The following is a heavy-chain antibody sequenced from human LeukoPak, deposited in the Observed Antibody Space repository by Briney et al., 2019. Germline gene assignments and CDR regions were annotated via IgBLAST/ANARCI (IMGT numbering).Heavy chain of an antibody. D-gene: IGHD3-10*01. CDR3: AKMGKTENHYGSGRFSYYYYMDV. CDR1: GFTFSSYG. V-gene: IGHV3-23*01. J-gene: IGHJ6*03. Sequence: GGSLRLSCAASGFTFSSYGISWVRQAPGKGLEWVSGVSGTGSNTYYLDSVKGRFTISRDNSKNTLYLQMNSLRAEDTAVYYCAKMGKTENHYGSGRFSYYYYMDVWGKGTTVTISS. CDR2: VSGTGSNT.